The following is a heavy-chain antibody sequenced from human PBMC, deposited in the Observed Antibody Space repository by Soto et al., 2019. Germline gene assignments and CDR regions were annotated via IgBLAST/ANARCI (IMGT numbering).Heavy chain of an antibody. Sequence: QVQLVQSGAEVKKPGASVKVSCKASGYTFTGYYMHWVRQAPGQGLEWMGWINPNSGGTNYAQKFQGRVTMTRDAAISTAYMELSRLRSADTAVYYCARDGDIVVVVAAHGKNWFDPWGQGTLVTVST. CDR3: ARDGDIVVVVAAHGKNWFDP. D-gene: IGHD2-15*01. CDR1: GYTFTGYY. CDR2: INPNSGGT. V-gene: IGHV1-2*02. J-gene: IGHJ5*02.